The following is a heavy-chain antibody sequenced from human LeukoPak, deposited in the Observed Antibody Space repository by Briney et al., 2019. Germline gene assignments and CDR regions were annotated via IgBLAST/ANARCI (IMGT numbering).Heavy chain of an antibody. CDR1: GYTFTGYY. J-gene: IGHJ3*02. CDR2: INPNSGGT. Sequence: VASVTVSCKASGYTFTGYYMHWVRQAPGQGLEWMGWINPNSGGTNYAQKFQGRVTMTRDTSISTAYMELSRLRSDDTAVYYCASRAARNDAFDIWGQGTMVTVSS. CDR3: ASRAARNDAFDI. V-gene: IGHV1-2*02. D-gene: IGHD5-18*01.